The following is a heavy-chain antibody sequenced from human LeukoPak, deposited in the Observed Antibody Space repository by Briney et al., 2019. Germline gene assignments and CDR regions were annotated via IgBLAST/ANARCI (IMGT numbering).Heavy chain of an antibody. D-gene: IGHD3-22*01. CDR2: ISGSGGST. CDR1: GFTFSSYA. Sequence: GGTLKLSCAASGFTFSSYAMSWFRQAPGKGLEWVLAISGSGGSTYYADSVKGRFTISRDNSKNTLYLQMNSLRAEDTAVYYCAKQSGYYDSSGYYGYAFDIWGQGTMVTVSS. CDR3: AKQSGYYDSSGYYGYAFDI. V-gene: IGHV3-23*01. J-gene: IGHJ3*02.